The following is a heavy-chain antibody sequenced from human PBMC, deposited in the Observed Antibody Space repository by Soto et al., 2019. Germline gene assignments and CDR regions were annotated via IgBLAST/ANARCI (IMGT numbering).Heavy chain of an antibody. Sequence: GGSLRLSCAASGFTFSSYWMSWVRQAPGKGLEWVANIKQDGSEKYYVDSVKGRFTISRDNAKNSLYLQMNSLGAEDTAVYYCARDHSYYDFWSGYIDWFDPWGQGTLVTVSS. CDR1: GFTFSSYW. CDR3: ARDHSYYDFWSGYIDWFDP. J-gene: IGHJ5*02. D-gene: IGHD3-3*01. CDR2: IKQDGSEK. V-gene: IGHV3-7*03.